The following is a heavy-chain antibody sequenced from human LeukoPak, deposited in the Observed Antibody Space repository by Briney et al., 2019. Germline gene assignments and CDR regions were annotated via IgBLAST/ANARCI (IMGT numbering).Heavy chain of an antibody. J-gene: IGHJ4*02. CDR2: IDYDGSIT. Sequence: GGSLRLSCAASGFTFSSYWIHWVRQVPGKGLVWVSRIDYDGSITNYADSVKGRFTISRDNARNTLYLQMNSLRVDDTVVYYCVKDLGGNYDYWGQGTLVTVSS. CDR3: VKDLGGNYDY. D-gene: IGHD1-7*01. CDR1: GFTFSSYW. V-gene: IGHV3-74*01.